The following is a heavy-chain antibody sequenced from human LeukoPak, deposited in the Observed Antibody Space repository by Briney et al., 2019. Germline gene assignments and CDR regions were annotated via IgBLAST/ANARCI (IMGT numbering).Heavy chain of an antibody. CDR2: IIPILGIA. J-gene: IGHJ4*02. CDR3: ARDYSSGWYYFDY. Sequence: SVKVSCKASGGTFSSYTISWVRQAPGQGLEWMGRIIPILGIANYAQKFQGRVTITADKSTSTAYMELSSLRSEDTAVYYCARDYSSGWYYFDYWGQGTLVTVSS. CDR1: GGTFSSYT. V-gene: IGHV1-69*02. D-gene: IGHD6-19*01.